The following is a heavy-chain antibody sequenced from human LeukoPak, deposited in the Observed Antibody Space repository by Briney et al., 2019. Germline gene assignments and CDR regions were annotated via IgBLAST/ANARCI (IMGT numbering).Heavy chain of an antibody. V-gene: IGHV3-9*01. Sequence: PGGSLRLSCAASGFTFDGYAMHWVRQAPGKGLEWVPGISWNSGSIGYADSVKGRFTISRDNAKNSLYLQMNSLRAEDTALYYCAKDITPHDYSNHFYYGMDVWGQGTTVTVSS. CDR2: ISWNSGSI. J-gene: IGHJ6*02. CDR1: GFTFDGYA. CDR3: AKDITPHDYSNHFYYGMDV. D-gene: IGHD4-11*01.